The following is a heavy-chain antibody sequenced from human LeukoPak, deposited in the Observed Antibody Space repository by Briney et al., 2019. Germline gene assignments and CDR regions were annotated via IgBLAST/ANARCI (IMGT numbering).Heavy chain of an antibody. J-gene: IGHJ4*02. V-gene: IGHV1-24*01. D-gene: IGHD2-15*01. CDR2: FDPEDGET. CDR1: GYTLTELS. CDR3: AVGYCSGGSCYSHFDY. Sequence: GASVKVSCKVSGYTLTELSMHWVRQAPGKGLEWMGGFDPEDGETIYAQKFQGRVTMTEDTSTDTAYMELSSPRSRDTAVYYCAVGYCSGGSCYSHFDYWGQGTLVTVSS.